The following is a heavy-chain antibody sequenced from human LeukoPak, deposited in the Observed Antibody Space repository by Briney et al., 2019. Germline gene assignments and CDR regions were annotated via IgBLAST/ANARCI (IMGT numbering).Heavy chain of an antibody. V-gene: IGHV1-3*01. Sequence: ASEKVSCKASGYTFTSYAMHWVRQAPGQRLEWMGWINAGNGNTKYSQKFQGRVTITRDTSASTAYMELSSLRSEDTAVYYCAIVPAAIISAAFDYWGQGTLVTVSS. D-gene: IGHD2-2*01. CDR1: GYTFTSYA. J-gene: IGHJ4*02. CDR2: INAGNGNT. CDR3: AIVPAAIISAAFDY.